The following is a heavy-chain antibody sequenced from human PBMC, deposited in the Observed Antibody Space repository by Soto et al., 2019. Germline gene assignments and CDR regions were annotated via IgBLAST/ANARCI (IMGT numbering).Heavy chain of an antibody. Sequence: QVQLVQSGAEVKKPGASVKVSCKASGYTFTSYDINWVRQATGQGLEWMGWMNPNSGNTGYAQKFQGRVTMTRNTSISTAYMEPSSLRSEDTAVYYCARGLRFLEWLTNYYMDVWGKGTTVTVSS. D-gene: IGHD3-3*01. CDR3: ARGLRFLEWLTNYYMDV. CDR1: GYTFTSYD. CDR2: MNPNSGNT. V-gene: IGHV1-8*01. J-gene: IGHJ6*03.